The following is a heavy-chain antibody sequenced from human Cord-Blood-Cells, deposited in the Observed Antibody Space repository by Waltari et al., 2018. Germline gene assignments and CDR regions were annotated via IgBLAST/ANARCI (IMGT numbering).Heavy chain of an antibody. CDR1: GGSFSGYY. CDR3: ARGGEQLIYWYFDL. J-gene: IGHJ2*01. Sequence: QVQLQQWGAGLLKPSETLSLTCAVYGGSFSGYYWSWIRQPPGKGLEWIGKINHSGSTNYNPSLKSRVTISVDTSKNQFSLKLSSVTAADTAVYYCARGGEQLIYWYFDLWGRGTLVTVSS. D-gene: IGHD6-6*01. V-gene: IGHV4-34*01. CDR2: INHSGST.